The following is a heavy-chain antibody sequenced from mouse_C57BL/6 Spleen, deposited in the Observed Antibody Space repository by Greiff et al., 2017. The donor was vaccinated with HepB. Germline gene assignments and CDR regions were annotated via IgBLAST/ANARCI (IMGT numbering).Heavy chain of an antibody. Sequence: VQLQQPGAELVKPGASVKMSCKASGYTFTSYWITWVTQRPGQGLEWIGDIYPGSGSTNYNEKFKSKATLTVDTSSSTTYMQLSSLTSDDSTVYYCARNAYYGYYKGFTYWVQGTLVTVS. CDR1: GYTFTSYW. V-gene: IGHV1-55*01. D-gene: IGHD2-10*01. J-gene: IGHJ3*01. CDR2: IYPGSGST. CDR3: ARNAYYGYYKGFTY.